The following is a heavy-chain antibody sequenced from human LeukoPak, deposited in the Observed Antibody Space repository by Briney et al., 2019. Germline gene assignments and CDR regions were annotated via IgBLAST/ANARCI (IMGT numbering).Heavy chain of an antibody. CDR2: IYYSGST. Sequence: SETLSLTCTVSGGSISSSSYYWGWIRQPPGKGLEWIGSIYYSGSTYYNPSLKSRVTISVDTSKNQFSLKLSSVTAADTAVYYCARDIYDSSGYYYDHWGQGTLVTVSS. V-gene: IGHV4-39*01. D-gene: IGHD3-22*01. CDR3: ARDIYDSSGYYYDH. CDR1: GGSISSSSYY. J-gene: IGHJ5*02.